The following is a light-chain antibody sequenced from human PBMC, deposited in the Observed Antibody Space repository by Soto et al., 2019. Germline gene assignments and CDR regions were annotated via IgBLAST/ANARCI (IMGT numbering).Light chain of an antibody. J-gene: IGKJ1*01. Sequence: EIVLTQSPGTLSLSPGERATLSCRASQSVSSSYLAWYQQKPGQAPRLLIYGASSRATGIPDRFSGSGSGTDFTLTISRLEPEDFAVYYCQQYGRSSRTFGQGTKVHI. CDR2: GAS. CDR3: QQYGRSSRT. V-gene: IGKV3-20*01. CDR1: QSVSSSY.